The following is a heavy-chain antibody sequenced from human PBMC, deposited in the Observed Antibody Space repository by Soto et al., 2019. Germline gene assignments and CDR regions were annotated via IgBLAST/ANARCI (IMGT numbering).Heavy chain of an antibody. D-gene: IGHD6-19*01. CDR3: ARDNLSPSGCVY. CDR2: INTGNGNT. J-gene: IGHJ4*02. V-gene: IGHV1-3*04. Sequence: QVQLVQSGAEVKKPGASVKVSCKASGYTFTSYAMHWVRQAPGQRLEGMGWINTGNGNTKYSQKFQGRVTITRDTSASTAYMELSSLRCEDTAVYYCARDNLSPSGCVYWCQGTLVTVSS. CDR1: GYTFTSYA.